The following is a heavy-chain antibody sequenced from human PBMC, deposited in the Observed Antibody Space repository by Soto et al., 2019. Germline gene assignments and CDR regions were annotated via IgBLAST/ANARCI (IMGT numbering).Heavy chain of an antibody. D-gene: IGHD6-13*01. CDR1: GFTFRDYY. J-gene: IGHJ6*02. CDR3: SRDRRAIPGTRGLSGMDA. Sequence: QEQLVESGGGLVKPGGSLRLSCAASGFTFRDYYMNWIRLIPGKGLEWVAYISSSANVKYHTDSVKGRFPISRDNFKTSVVLQMNSLRVEDTAGYCCSRDRRAIPGTRGLSGMDAWGQGTTVTIS. CDR2: ISSSANVK. V-gene: IGHV3-11*01.